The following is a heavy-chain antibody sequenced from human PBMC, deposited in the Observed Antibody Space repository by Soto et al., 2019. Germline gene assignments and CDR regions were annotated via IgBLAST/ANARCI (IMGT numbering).Heavy chain of an antibody. CDR1: GGSISSSSYF. V-gene: IGHV4-39*07. Sequence: SETLSLTCTVSGGSISSSSYFWGWIRQPPGKGLEWIGSIYYSGGTYYNPSLKSRVTISVDTSKNQFSLKLSSVTAADTAVYYCARGPPLGYWGQGTLVTVSS. CDR3: ARGPPLGY. CDR2: IYYSGGT. J-gene: IGHJ4*02.